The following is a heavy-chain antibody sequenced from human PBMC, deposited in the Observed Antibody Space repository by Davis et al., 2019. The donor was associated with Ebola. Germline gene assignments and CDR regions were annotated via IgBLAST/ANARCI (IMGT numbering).Heavy chain of an antibody. J-gene: IGHJ4*02. CDR1: GGTFNSYA. V-gene: IGHV1-69*13. CDR3: ARNDFWSAYGGSVDH. D-gene: IGHD3-3*01. Sequence: SVKVSCKASGGTFNSYAITWVRQAPGQGLEWVGGIIPTNYAQKFQGRVTITADESTSTAYMELSSLRSEDTAVYYCARNDFWSAYGGSVDHWGQGTLVTVSS. CDR2: IIPT.